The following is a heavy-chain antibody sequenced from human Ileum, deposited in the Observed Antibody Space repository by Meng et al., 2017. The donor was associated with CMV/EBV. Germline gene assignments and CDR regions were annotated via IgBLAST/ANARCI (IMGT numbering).Heavy chain of an antibody. CDR2: FTARGNT. D-gene: IGHD3-9*01. CDR1: GASIRSYC. V-gene: IGHV4-4*07. CDR3: ARDVIRDDTGSWFDP. Sequence: QGHLKESGPGRVKPSETLSLTCSVSGASIRSYCWSWIRQPAGKGLEWIGRFTARGNTNYNPSLKSRVTMSLDTSLNQFSLRLNSVTAADTAVYYCARDVIRDDTGSWFDPWGQGTLVTVSS. J-gene: IGHJ5*02.